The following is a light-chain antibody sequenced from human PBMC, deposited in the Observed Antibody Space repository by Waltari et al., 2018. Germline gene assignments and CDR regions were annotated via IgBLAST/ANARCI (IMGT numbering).Light chain of an antibody. CDR1: QSVGTS. CDR2: DAS. V-gene: IGKV3-11*01. J-gene: IGKJ4*01. CDR3: QQRSNWPELT. Sequence: EIVLTQSPATLSLSPGERATLSCRASQSVGTSLAWYQQKPGQAPRLLIYDASNWATGIPARFRGVGSGTDFTVTISSLEPEDVAVYYCQQRSNWPELTFGGGTKVQIK.